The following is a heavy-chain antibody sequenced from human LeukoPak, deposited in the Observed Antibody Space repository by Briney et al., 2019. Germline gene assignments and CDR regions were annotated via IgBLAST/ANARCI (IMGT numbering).Heavy chain of an antibody. Sequence: GGSLRLSCAASGFTFSDYSMNCVRQAPGKGLEWVASVNTVSSYIYYADSMRGRFTISRDNAKNSLFLQMNSLRAEDTAVYYCARLRRNSDRSDFFYYYDHWGQGTLVTVSS. V-gene: IGHV3-21*01. J-gene: IGHJ4*02. CDR3: ARLRRNSDRSDFFYYYDH. CDR2: VNTVSSYI. D-gene: IGHD3-22*01. CDR1: GFTFSDYS.